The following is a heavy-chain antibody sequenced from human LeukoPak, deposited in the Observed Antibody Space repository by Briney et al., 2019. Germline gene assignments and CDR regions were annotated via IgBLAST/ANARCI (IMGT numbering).Heavy chain of an antibody. Sequence: SETLSLTCTVSGYSISSGYYWGWIRQPPGKGLEWIGYVYYGGTTNYNPSLKSRVTISEKTSKNQFSLKLSSVTAADTAVYYCARVTGYMIEDYFDYWGQGTLVTVSS. CDR3: ARVTGYMIEDYFDY. V-gene: IGHV4-61*01. CDR1: GYSISSGYY. CDR2: VYYGGTT. D-gene: IGHD3-22*01. J-gene: IGHJ4*02.